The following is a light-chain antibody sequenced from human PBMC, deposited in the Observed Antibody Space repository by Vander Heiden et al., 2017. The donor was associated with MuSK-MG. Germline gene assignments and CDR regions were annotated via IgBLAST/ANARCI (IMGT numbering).Light chain of an antibody. CDR1: YYDVGGFNH. CDR2: EVS. Sequence: QSALTQPASVSGSPGQSITISCTGTYYDVGGFNHVSWYQQHPGKAPKLIIFEVSNRPSGVSNRFSGSKSGNTASLTISGLQAEDEADYYCSSYTTSGGRVFGTGTQVTV. J-gene: IGLJ1*01. CDR3: SSYTTSGGRV. V-gene: IGLV2-14*01.